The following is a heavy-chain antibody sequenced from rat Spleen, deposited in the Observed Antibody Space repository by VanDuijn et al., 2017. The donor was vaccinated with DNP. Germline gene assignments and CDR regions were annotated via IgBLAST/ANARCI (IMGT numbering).Heavy chain of an antibody. CDR1: GFTFNNYW. J-gene: IGHJ4*01. CDR2: ITHNGGIT. V-gene: IGHV5-31*01. CDR3: ARLRYYSSSGVMDA. Sequence: EVQLVESGGGLVQPGRSLKLSCVASGFTFNNYWMTWIRQAPGKGLEWIASITHNGGITFYPDSVKGRFTISRDNAKNTQYLQMDSLRSEDTATYYCARLRYYSSSGVMDAWGQGASVTVSS. D-gene: IGHD1-2*01.